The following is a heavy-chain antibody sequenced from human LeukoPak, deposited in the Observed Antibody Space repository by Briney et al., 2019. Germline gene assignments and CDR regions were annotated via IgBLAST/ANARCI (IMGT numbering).Heavy chain of an antibody. CDR1: GFTFSSYG. D-gene: IGHD3-10*01. CDR3: AKDGQPGYYYGSGSYYRFDY. V-gene: IGHV3-30*02. J-gene: IGHJ4*02. CDR2: IRYDGSNK. Sequence: SGGSLRLSCAASGFTFSSYGMHWVRQAPGKGLEWVAFIRYDGSNKYYADSVKGRFTISRDNSKNTLYLQMNSLRAEDTAVYYCAKDGQPGYYYGSGSYYRFDYWGQGTLVTVSS.